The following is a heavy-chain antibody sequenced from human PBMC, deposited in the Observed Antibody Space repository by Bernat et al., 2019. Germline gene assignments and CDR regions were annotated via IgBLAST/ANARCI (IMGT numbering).Heavy chain of an antibody. Sequence: QVQLVQSGAEVKKPGASVKVSCKASGYTFTGYYMHWVRQAPGQGLEWMGWINPNSGGTNYAQKFQGWVTMTRDTSISTAYMELSRLRSDDTAVYYCARGGCSSTSCYLDLFYDYWGQGTLVTVSS. J-gene: IGHJ4*02. CDR2: INPNSGGT. CDR3: ARGGCSSTSCYLDLFYDY. CDR1: GYTFTGYY. D-gene: IGHD2-2*01. V-gene: IGHV1-2*04.